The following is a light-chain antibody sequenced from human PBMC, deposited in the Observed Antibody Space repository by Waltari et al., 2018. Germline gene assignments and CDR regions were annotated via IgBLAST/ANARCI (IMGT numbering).Light chain of an antibody. Sequence: QTVVTQEPSFSVSPGGTVTLTCGLNSGSVSSSHYPSWYQQTPGQAPRTLLYSTNTLSSGVPHRFSGSIVGDKAALTITGAQADDESIYHCALYIRADVVFGGGTKLTVL. V-gene: IGLV8-61*01. J-gene: IGLJ2*01. CDR1: SGSVSSSHY. CDR3: ALYIRADVV. CDR2: STN.